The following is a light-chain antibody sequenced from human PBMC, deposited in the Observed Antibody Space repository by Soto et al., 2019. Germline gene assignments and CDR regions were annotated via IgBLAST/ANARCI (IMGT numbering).Light chain of an antibody. CDR1: QSVKTF. CDR2: DAS. J-gene: IGKJ1*01. V-gene: IGKV3-20*01. CDR3: QQYGSSPPT. Sequence: EIVLTQSPATLSLSPGERATLSCRASQSVKTFLLWYQHRPGQAPRVLIYDASHRATDIPARFRGSGSGTDFTLTISRLEPEDFAVYYCQQYGSSPPTFGQGTKVDIK.